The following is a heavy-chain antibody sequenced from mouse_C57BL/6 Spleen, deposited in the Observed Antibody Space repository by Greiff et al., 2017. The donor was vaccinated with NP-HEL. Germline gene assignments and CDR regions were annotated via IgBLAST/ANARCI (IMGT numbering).Heavy chain of an antibody. J-gene: IGHJ4*01. V-gene: IGHV1-50*01. CDR3: ARWDGSSHYYAMDY. Sequence: VQLQQPGAELVKPGASVKLSCKASGYTFTSYWMQWVKQRPGQGLEWIGEIDPSDSYTNYNQKFKGKATLTVDTSSSTAYMQLSSLTSEDSAVYYCARWDGSSHYYAMDYWGQGTSVTVSS. CDR1: GYTFTSYW. CDR2: IDPSDSYT. D-gene: IGHD1-1*01.